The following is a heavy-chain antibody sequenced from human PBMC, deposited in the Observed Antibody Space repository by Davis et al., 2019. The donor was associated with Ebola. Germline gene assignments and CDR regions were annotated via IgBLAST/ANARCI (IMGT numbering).Heavy chain of an antibody. Sequence: GESLKISCAGSGFTFSNHAIHWVCQASCKGLEWVGVVSHDERERFYADFVKGRFAISRDNSENTLYLQMNSLTAADTAVYYCARALYHEVLDQWGQGTPVTVSS. CDR1: GFTFSNHA. V-gene: IGHV3-30*09. CDR3: ARALYHEVLDQ. J-gene: IGHJ4*02. D-gene: IGHD3/OR15-3a*01. CDR2: VSHDERER.